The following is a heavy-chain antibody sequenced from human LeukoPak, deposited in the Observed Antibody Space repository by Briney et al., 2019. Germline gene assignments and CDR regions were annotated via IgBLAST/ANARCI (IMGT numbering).Heavy chain of an antibody. J-gene: IGHJ4*02. CDR2: INPNSGGT. Sequence: GASVKVSCKASGYTFTGYYMHWVRQAPGQGLEWMGWINPNSGGTNYAQKFQGRVTMTRDTSISTAYMELSRLRAEDTALYYCAKEGSHDILTGYYQEGYFDYWGQGTLVTVSS. CDR1: GYTFTGYY. V-gene: IGHV1-2*02. D-gene: IGHD3-9*01. CDR3: AKEGSHDILTGYYQEGYFDY.